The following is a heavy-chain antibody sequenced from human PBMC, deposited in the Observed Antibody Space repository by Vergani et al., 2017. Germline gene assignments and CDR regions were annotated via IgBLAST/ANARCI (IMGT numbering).Heavy chain of an antibody. CDR2: VNPNGGGA. CDR3: ARGQWLPTLSFDY. V-gene: IGHV1-2*02. CDR1: GFTFTDYY. Sequence: QVQLVQSGAEVKKPGASVKVSCRTSGFTFTDYYIHWVRQAPGQGLEWMGWVNPNGGGANYAQKFQGRVTMSRDTSLRTAYMELRRLRSDDTAVYYCARGQWLPTLSFDYWGQGTLVTVSS. D-gene: IGHD6-19*01. J-gene: IGHJ4*02.